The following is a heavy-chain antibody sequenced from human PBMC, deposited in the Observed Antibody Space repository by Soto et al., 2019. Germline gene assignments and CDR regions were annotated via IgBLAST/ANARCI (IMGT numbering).Heavy chain of an antibody. V-gene: IGHV3-30-3*02. CDR2: ISYDGSNK. J-gene: IGHJ4*02. Sequence: PGGSINLSSAAFHFTFPGYATTWVPQAPGKGLEWVAVISYDGSNKYYADSVKGRFTISRDNSKNTLYLQMNSLRAEDTAVFYCSNDKFRDYGSFSFPLSYWRQGA. CDR1: HFTFPGYA. D-gene: IGHD3-10*01. CDR3: SNDKFRDYGSFSFPLSY.